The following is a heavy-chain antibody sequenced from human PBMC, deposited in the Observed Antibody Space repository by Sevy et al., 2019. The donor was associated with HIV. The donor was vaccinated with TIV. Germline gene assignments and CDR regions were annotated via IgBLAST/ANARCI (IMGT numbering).Heavy chain of an antibody. CDR1: GFTFSDYS. D-gene: IGHD3-22*01. J-gene: IGHJ6*02. V-gene: IGHV3-7*01. CDR2: IKQDGSEK. Sequence: GGSLRLSCAASGFTFSDYSMNWVRQAPGKGLEWVANIKQDGSEKYYVDSVKGRFTISRDNAKNSLYLQMNSLRAEDTAVYYCARDYPNNYYDSSDTNYYYGMDVWGQGTTVTVSS. CDR3: ARDYPNNYYDSSDTNYYYGMDV.